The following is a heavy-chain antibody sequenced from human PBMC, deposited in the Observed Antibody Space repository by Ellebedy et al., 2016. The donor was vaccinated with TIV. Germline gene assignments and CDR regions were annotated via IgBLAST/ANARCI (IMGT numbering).Heavy chain of an antibody. V-gene: IGHV4-34*01. CDR2: INHSGST. CDR1: GFTFSSYG. D-gene: IGHD3-16*02. CDR3: AREDAYDYVWGSYRYDWFDP. J-gene: IGHJ5*02. Sequence: ESLKISCAASGFTFSSYGMHWVRQAPGKGLEWIGEINHSGSTNYNPSLKSRVTISVDTSKNQFSLKLSSVTAADTAVYYCAREDAYDYVWGSYRYDWFDPWGQGTLVTVSS.